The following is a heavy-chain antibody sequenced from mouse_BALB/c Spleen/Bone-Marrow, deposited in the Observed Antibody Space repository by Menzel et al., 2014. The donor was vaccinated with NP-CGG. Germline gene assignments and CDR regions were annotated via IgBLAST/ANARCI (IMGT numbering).Heavy chain of an antibody. D-gene: IGHD1-3*01. Sequence: ESGPELVKPGASVKMSCKASGYTFTSYVMHWVKQKPGQGLEWIGYINPYNDGTKYNEKFKGKATLTSDKSSSTAYMELSSLTSEDSAVYYCTLYLFAYWGQGTLVAVSA. J-gene: IGHJ3*01. CDR1: GYTFTSYV. V-gene: IGHV1-14*01. CDR2: INPYNDGT. CDR3: TLYLFAY.